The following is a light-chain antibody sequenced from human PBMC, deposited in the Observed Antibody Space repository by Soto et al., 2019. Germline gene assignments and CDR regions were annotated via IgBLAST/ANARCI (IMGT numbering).Light chain of an antibody. CDR3: QQYGSSGT. CDR2: GAS. V-gene: IGKV3-20*01. Sequence: ETVLTQSPGTLSLSPGERATLSCRASQSVSNNYLAWYQQNPGQAPRRLIYGASNRATGIPDRFSGSGSGTDFTLTISRLEPEDFAVYYCQQYGSSGTFGQGTKVDIK. J-gene: IGKJ1*01. CDR1: QSVSNNY.